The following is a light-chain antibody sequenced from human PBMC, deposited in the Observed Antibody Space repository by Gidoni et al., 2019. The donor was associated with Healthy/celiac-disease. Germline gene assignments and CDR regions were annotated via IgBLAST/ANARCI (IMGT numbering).Light chain of an antibody. CDR2: KAS. V-gene: IGKV1-5*03. CDR3: QQYNSYET. Sequence: DIQMTQSPSTLSASVGDRVTITCRASQSISSWLAWYQQKPGKAPKLLIYKASSLESGGPARFNGNGSGTEFPLTISSLQPDDFATYYCQQYNSYETFGQGTKVEIK. CDR1: QSISSW. J-gene: IGKJ1*01.